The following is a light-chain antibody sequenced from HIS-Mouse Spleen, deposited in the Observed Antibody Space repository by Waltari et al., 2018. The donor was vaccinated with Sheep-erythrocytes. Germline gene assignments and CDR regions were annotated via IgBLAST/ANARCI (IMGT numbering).Light chain of an antibody. CDR1: SSDVGSYNL. V-gene: IGLV2-14*02. Sequence: QSALTQPASVSGSPGQSITISCTGTSSDVGSYNLVSWYQQHPGKAPKPMIYEGSKRPSRVSNRFSGSKSGNTASLTISGLQAEDEADYYCCSYAGSYNHVFATGTKVTVL. CDR2: EGS. CDR3: CSYAGSYNHV. J-gene: IGLJ1*01.